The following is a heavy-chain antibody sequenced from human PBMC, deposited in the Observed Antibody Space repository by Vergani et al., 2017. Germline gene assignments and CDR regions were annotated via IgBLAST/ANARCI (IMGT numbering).Heavy chain of an antibody. CDR2: ISGSGGST. V-gene: IGHV3-23*04. J-gene: IGHJ4*02. CDR3: AKDGVAWQLVTNFDY. D-gene: IGHD6-6*01. Sequence: VQLVESGGGVVQPGRSLRLSCAASGFTFSSYGMHWVRQAPGKGLEWVSAISGSGGSTYYADSVKGRFTISRDNSKNTLYLQMNSLRAEDTAVYYCAKDGVAWQLVTNFDYWGQGTLVTVSS. CDR1: GFTFSSYG.